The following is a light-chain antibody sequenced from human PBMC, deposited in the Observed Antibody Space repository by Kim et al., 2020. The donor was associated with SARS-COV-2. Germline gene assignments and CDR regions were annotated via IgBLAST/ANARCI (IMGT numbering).Light chain of an antibody. CDR3: QQRSNWPVT. J-gene: IGKJ2*01. CDR1: QSVSSY. V-gene: IGKV3-11*01. CDR2: DAS. Sequence: SLAPGERATRSCRASQSVSSYLAWYQQKPGQAPRLLIYDASNRATGIPARFSGSGSGTDFTLTISSLEPEDFAVYYCQQRSNWPVTFGQGTKLEIK.